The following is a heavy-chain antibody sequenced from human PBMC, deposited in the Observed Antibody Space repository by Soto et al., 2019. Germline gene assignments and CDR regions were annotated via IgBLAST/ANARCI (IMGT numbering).Heavy chain of an antibody. CDR2: TYYSRNT. J-gene: IGHJ5*02. CDR3: ARSPVTIFAPPCWFDP. D-gene: IGHD3-3*01. V-gene: IGHV4-31*01. CDR1: SGSISSVDYY. Sequence: PSETLSLTCTVSSGSISSVDYYWSWLRQHPGKGLEWIRYTYYSRNTYYNPSLKIQVTISVDTSKNHFSLKLSSVTAADTAVYYCARSPVTIFAPPCWFDPWGQGTLVTVSS.